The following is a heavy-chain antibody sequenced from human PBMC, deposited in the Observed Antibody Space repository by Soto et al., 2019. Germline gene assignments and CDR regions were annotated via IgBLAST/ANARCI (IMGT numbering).Heavy chain of an antibody. CDR2: ISSSSSYI. D-gene: IGHD3-3*01. Sequence: PGGSLRLSCAASGFTFSSYSMNWVRQAPGKGLEWVSSISSSSSYIYYADSVKGRFTISRDNAKNSLYLQMNSLRAEDTAVYYCASWSSFYDFWSGNYGMDVWGQGTTVTVSS. CDR3: ASWSSFYDFWSGNYGMDV. CDR1: GFTFSSYS. J-gene: IGHJ6*02. V-gene: IGHV3-21*01.